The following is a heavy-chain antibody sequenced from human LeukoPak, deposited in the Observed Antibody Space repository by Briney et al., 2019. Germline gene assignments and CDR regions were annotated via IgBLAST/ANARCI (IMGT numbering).Heavy chain of an antibody. CDR1: GFTFSDHC. V-gene: IGHV3-11*04. CDR3: ARVGRLSIDY. D-gene: IGHD3-16*01. Sequence: GGSLRLSCAASGFTFSDHCMTWIRQAPGEGLEWVSYISSGGSTIYYADSVKGRFTISRDNAKNSLYLQMNSLRAEDTAVFYCARVGRLSIDYWGQGTLVTVSS. CDR2: ISSGGSTI. J-gene: IGHJ4*02.